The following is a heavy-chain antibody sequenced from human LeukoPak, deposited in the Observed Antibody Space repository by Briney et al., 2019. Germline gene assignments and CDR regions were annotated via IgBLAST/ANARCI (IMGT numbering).Heavy chain of an antibody. CDR1: GGSFNNYA. CDR3: AREGPSVGTPWDY. Sequence: AASVKVSCKASGGSFNNYAISWVRQAPGQGLEWMGRIIPIFGTTNYAQKFQGRVTITTDESTSTAYMELSSLRSEDTAVYYCAREGPSVGTPWDYWGQGTLVTVSS. D-gene: IGHD1-26*01. J-gene: IGHJ4*02. V-gene: IGHV1-69*05. CDR2: IIPIFGTT.